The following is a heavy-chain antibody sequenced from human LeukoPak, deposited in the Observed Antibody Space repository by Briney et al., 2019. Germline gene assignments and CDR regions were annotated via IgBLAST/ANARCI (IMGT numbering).Heavy chain of an antibody. CDR2: IRYDGSNK. CDR3: ATLHDSSGYYIFDY. CDR1: GFTFSSYG. J-gene: IGHJ4*02. Sequence: GGSLRLSCAASGFTFSSYGMHWVRQAPGKGLEGVAFIRYDGSNKYYADSVKGRFTISRDNSKNTLYLQMNSLRAEDTAVYYCATLHDSSGYYIFDYWGQGTLVTVSS. D-gene: IGHD3-22*01. V-gene: IGHV3-30*02.